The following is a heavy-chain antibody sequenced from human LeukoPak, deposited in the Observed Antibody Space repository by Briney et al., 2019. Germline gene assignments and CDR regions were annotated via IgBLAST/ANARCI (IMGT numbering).Heavy chain of an antibody. D-gene: IGHD6-25*01. Sequence: GGSLRLSCAASGFTFSSYSMNWVRQAPGKGLEWVSSISSSSSYIYYADSVKGRFTISRDSAKNSLYLQMNSLRAEDTAVYYCARYSSGWPGYFGYWGQGTLVTVSS. CDR2: ISSSSSYI. J-gene: IGHJ4*02. CDR1: GFTFSSYS. V-gene: IGHV3-21*01. CDR3: ARYSSGWPGYFGY.